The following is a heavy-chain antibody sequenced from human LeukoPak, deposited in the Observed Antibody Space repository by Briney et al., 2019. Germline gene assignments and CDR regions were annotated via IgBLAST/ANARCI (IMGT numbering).Heavy chain of an antibody. CDR1: GGSITSTGYH. V-gene: IGHV4-39*01. Sequence: PSETLSLTCTVSGGSITSTGYHWGWIRQPPGKELEWIGSISYSGSTYYNPSLKSRVTISIYTSKNQFSLKLNSVTAADTAVFYCAGRXPSYGYXXXWGQGNLXTVSS. CDR2: ISYSGST. J-gene: IGHJ4*02. CDR3: AGRXPSYGYXXX. D-gene: IGHD5-12*01.